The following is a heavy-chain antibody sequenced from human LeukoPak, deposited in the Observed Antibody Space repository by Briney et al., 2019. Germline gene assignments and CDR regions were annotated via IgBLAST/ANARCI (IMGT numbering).Heavy chain of an antibody. V-gene: IGHV4-59*01. CDR3: ARDMTMVARNWFDP. Sequence: SETLSLTCTVSGGSISSYYWSWIRQPPGKGLEWIGYIYYSGSTNYNPSLKSRVTISVDTSKNQFSLKLSSVTAADTAMYYCARDMTMVARNWFDPWGQGTLVTVSS. CDR1: GGSISSYY. D-gene: IGHD4/OR15-4a*01. J-gene: IGHJ5*02. CDR2: IYYSGST.